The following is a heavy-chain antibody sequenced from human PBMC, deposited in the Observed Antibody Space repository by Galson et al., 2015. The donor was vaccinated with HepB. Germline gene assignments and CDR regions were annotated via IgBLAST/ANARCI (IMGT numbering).Heavy chain of an antibody. CDR3: AGASYYYDSSGFYY. D-gene: IGHD3-22*01. V-gene: IGHV1-3*01. CDR1: GYTFALYS. J-gene: IGHJ4*02. CDR2: INAGNGYT. Sequence: SVKVSCKASGYTFALYSIHWVRQAPGQGLEWMGWINAGNGYTVYSEQFQGRVSITTDTSASTAYMELSSLRSEDTAVYYCAGASYYYDSSGFYYWGQGTLVSVSS.